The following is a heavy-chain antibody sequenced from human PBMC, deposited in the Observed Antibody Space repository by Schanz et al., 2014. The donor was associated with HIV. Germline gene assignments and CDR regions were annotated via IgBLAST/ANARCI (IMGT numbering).Heavy chain of an antibody. D-gene: IGHD1-26*01. CDR3: ARRGLVGATLYYYYYGMDV. CDR1: GGIFSYHA. V-gene: IGHV1-69*01. Sequence: QVQLVQSGAEVKKPGSSVKVSCKASGGIFSYHAINWVRQAPGQGLEWMGGIIPIFGTANYAQKFQGRVTITADESTSTAYMELRSLRSEDTAVYYCARRGLVGATLYYYYYGMDVWGQGTTVTVS. CDR2: IIPIFGTA. J-gene: IGHJ6*02.